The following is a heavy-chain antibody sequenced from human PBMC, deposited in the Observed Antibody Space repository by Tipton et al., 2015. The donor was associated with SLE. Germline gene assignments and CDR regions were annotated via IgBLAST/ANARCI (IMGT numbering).Heavy chain of an antibody. CDR1: GYTLTELS. V-gene: IGHV1-24*01. CDR2: FDPEDGKT. CDR3: TASPLGYCTTTSCYTLLDY. Sequence: QSGAEVKKPGASVKVSCKVSGYTLTELSMHWVRQAPGKGLEWMEGFDPEDGKTIYAQKFQGRVTMTEDTSTDTAYMELSSLRSEDTAVYYCTASPLGYCTTTSCYTLLDYWGQGTLVTVSS. J-gene: IGHJ4*02. D-gene: IGHD2-2*02.